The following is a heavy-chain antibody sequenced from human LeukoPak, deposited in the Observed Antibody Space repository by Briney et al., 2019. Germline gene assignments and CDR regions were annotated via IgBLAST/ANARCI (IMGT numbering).Heavy chain of an antibody. V-gene: IGHV3-23*01. J-gene: IGHJ4*02. CDR1: GFTFSSYA. Sequence: PGGSLRLSCAASGFTFSSYAMSWVRQAPGKGLEWVSAISGSGGSTYYADSVKGRFTISRDNSKNTLYLQMNSLRAEDTAVYYCAKDRSVVKGDAYRYFDYWGQGTLVTVSS. D-gene: IGHD4-23*01. CDR2: ISGSGGST. CDR3: AKDRSVVKGDAYRYFDY.